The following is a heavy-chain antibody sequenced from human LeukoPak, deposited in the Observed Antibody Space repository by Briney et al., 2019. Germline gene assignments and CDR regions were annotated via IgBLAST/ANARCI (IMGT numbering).Heavy chain of an antibody. Sequence: SVKVSCKASGGTFNSYAISWVRQAPGQGLEWMGRIIPILGIANYAQKFQGRVTITADKSTSTAYMELSSLRSEDTAVYYCARGYCSGGSCPYYYYGMDVWGQGTTVTVSS. CDR3: ARGYCSGGSCPYYYYGMDV. V-gene: IGHV1-69*04. CDR1: GGTFNSYA. CDR2: IIPILGIA. D-gene: IGHD2-15*01. J-gene: IGHJ6*02.